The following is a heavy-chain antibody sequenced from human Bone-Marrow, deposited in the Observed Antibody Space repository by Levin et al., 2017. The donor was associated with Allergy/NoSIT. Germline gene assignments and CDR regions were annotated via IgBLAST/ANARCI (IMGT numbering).Heavy chain of an antibody. V-gene: IGHV3-30*03. CDR2: ISYDGSNK. CDR1: GFTFSSYG. J-gene: IGHJ3*02. CDR3: ASLIAAAGVYDAFDI. D-gene: IGHD6-13*01. Sequence: SCAASGFTFSSYGMHWVRQAPGKGLEWVAVISYDGSNKYYADSVKGRFTISRDNSKNTLYLQMNSLRAEDTAVYYCASLIAAAGVYDAFDIWGQGTMVTVSS.